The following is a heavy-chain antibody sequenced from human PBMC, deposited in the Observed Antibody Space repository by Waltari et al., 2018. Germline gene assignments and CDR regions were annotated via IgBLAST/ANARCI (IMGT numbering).Heavy chain of an antibody. Sequence: QVQLVQSGAEVKKPGSSVKVSCKTSGGTFTTFGITWVRQAPGQGLEWLGGIVPVLPTPNYAQKFQNRVTSSADESTSTVAMEVSGLRSEDTAVYYCARGPDGFDVWGQGTVVTVSS. CDR1: GGTFTTFG. CDR2: IVPVLPTP. CDR3: ARGPDGFDV. J-gene: IGHJ3*01. V-gene: IGHV1-69*01.